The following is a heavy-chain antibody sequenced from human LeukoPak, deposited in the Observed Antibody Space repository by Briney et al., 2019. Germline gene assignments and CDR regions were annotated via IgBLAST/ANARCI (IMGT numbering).Heavy chain of an antibody. CDR1: GYTLTELS. V-gene: IGHV1-24*01. D-gene: IGHD2-2*01. J-gene: IGHJ4*02. CDR2: FDPEDGET. Sequence: ASVKVSCKVSGYTLTELSMHWVRQPPGKGLEWMGGFDPEDGETIYAQKFQGRVTMTEDTSTDTAYMELSSLRSEDTAVYYCVTVGAVVPAAYALDYWGQGTLVTVSS. CDR3: VTVGAVVPAAYALDY.